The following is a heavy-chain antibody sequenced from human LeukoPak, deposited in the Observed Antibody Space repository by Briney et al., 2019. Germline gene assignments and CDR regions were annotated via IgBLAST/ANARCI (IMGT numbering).Heavy chain of an antibody. Sequence: PSETLSLTCTVSGGSISSSSYYWGWIRQPPGKGLEWIGSIYYSGSTYYNPSLKSRVTISVDTSKNQFSLKLGSVTAADTAVYYCARQGITQYYYDSSGYAGDWGQGTLVTVSS. V-gene: IGHV4-39*01. CDR2: IYYSGST. CDR3: ARQGITQYYYDSSGYAGD. D-gene: IGHD3-22*01. CDR1: GGSISSSSYY. J-gene: IGHJ4*02.